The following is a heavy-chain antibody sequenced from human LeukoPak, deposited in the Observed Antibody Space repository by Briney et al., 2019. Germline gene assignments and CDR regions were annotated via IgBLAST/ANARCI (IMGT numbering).Heavy chain of an antibody. CDR2: ISGSGGST. V-gene: IGHV3-23*01. J-gene: IGHJ1*01. CDR1: GFTFSSYA. CDR3: AKDRLAIAARIEYFQH. D-gene: IGHD6-6*01. Sequence: GGSLRLSCAASGFTFSSYAMSWVRQAPGKGLEWVSAISGSGGSTYYADSVKGRFTISRDNSKNTLYLQMNSLRAEDTAVYYCAKDRLAIAARIEYFQHWGQGTLVTVSS.